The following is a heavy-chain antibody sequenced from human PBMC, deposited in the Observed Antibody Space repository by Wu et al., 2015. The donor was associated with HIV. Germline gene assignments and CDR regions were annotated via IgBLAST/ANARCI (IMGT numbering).Heavy chain of an antibody. CDR2: MAPNSDVT. D-gene: IGHD1-20*01. CDR3: ATYGPGYNWMYK. J-gene: IGHJ4*02. CDR1: GYTLTNYY. V-gene: IGHV1-2*02. Sequence: QVYLVQSGAEVKKPGASVKVSCKASGYTLTNYYMHWVRQGPGQGLEWMGWMAPNSDVTKYAPKLQGRVTMTRDTSISTAYMELNSLTSDDTAVYYCATYGPGYNWMYKWGQGTLVTVSS.